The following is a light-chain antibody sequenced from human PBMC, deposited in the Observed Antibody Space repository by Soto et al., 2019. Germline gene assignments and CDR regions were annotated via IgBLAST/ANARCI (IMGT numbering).Light chain of an antibody. CDR3: QHYNSYSEA. CDR2: KAS. V-gene: IGKV1-5*03. J-gene: IGKJ1*01. Sequence: IHMTQSPSTLSGSVGDRVTITCRASQTISSWLAWYQQKQGKAPKILIYKASTLKSGVPSRFRGSGSGTEFTLTISRLQPDDFETYYCQHYNSYSEAFGQGTKVDIK. CDR1: QTISSW.